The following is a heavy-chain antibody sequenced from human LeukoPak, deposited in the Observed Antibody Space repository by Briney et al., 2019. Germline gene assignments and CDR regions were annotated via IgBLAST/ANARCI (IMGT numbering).Heavy chain of an antibody. Sequence: SETLSLTCTVSGYSISSGYYWGWIRQPPGKGLEWIGSIYHSGSTYYNPSLKSRVTISVDTSKNQCSLKLSSVTAADTAVYYCARGDSGRSGSCYEFDYWGQGTLVTVSS. CDR2: IYHSGST. D-gene: IGHD3-10*01. V-gene: IGHV4-38-2*02. CDR1: GYSISSGYY. J-gene: IGHJ4*02. CDR3: ARGDSGRSGSCYEFDY.